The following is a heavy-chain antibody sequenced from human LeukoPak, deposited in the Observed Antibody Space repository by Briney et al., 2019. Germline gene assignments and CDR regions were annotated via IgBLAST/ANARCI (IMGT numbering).Heavy chain of an antibody. CDR2: IIPIFGTA. CDR3: ARDLYSSGWYDAFDI. D-gene: IGHD6-19*01. CDR1: GGTFSSYA. J-gene: IGHJ3*02. Sequence: SVKVSCKATGGTFSSYAISWVRQAPGQGLEWMGRIIPIFGTANYAQKFQGRVTITTDESTSTAYMELSSLRSEDTAVYYCARDLYSSGWYDAFDIWGQGTMVTVSS. V-gene: IGHV1-69*05.